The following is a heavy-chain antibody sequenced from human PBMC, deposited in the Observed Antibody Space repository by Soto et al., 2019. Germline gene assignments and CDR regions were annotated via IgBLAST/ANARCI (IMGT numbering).Heavy chain of an antibody. CDR1: GFTFSRYE. D-gene: IGHD5-18*01. CDR2: ISSSGSTA. Sequence: PGRSLRLSCAASGFTFSRYELHWVRQAPGKGLEWISYISSSGSTAYYASSVEGRFTISRDNANNSVYLQMDSLRAEDTALYYCTRAAWLPYLSFYWGQGALVTVSS. V-gene: IGHV3-48*03. J-gene: IGHJ4*02. CDR3: TRAAWLPYLSFY.